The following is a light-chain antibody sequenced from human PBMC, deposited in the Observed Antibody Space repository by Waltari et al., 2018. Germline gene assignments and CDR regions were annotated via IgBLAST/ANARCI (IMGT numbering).Light chain of an antibody. J-gene: IGKJ4*01. Sequence: AIRMTQSPSSFSASTGDRVTIPCRASQGISSYLAWYQQKPGKAPKLLIYAASTLQSGVPSRFSGSGSGTDFTLTISCLQSEDFATYYCQQYYSYLSLTFGGGTKVRSN. CDR2: AAS. CDR3: QQYYSYLSLT. V-gene: IGKV1-8*01. CDR1: QGISSY.